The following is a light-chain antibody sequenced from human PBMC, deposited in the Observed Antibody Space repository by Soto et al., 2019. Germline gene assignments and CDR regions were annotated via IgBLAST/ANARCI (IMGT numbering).Light chain of an antibody. V-gene: IGLV3-1*01. CDR3: QAWGSSTVV. CDR1: NLGDKY. CDR2: QDS. J-gene: IGLJ3*02. Sequence: SSELTQPPSVSVSPAQTASITCSGDNLGDKYVSWYQQKAGQSPMLVIYQDSKRPSGIPERFSGSNSGNTVTLTIGGTQAMDEAVFYCQAWGSSTVVFGGGTKLTVL.